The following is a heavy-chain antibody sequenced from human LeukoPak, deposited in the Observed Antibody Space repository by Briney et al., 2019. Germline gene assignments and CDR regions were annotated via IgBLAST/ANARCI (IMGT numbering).Heavy chain of an antibody. CDR3: ARVSEQWLAKDMGLDY. J-gene: IGHJ4*02. D-gene: IGHD6-19*01. V-gene: IGHV4-30-2*03. CDR1: GGSISSGGYS. CDR2: IYYSGST. Sequence: TPSQTLSLTCAVSGGSISSGGYSWSWLRQPPGKGLEWIGSIYYSGSTYYNPSLKSRVTISVDTSKNQFSLKLSSVTAADTAVYYCARVSEQWLAKDMGLDYWGQGTLVTVSS.